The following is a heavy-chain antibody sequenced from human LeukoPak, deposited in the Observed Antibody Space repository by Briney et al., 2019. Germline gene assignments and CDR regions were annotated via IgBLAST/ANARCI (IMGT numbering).Heavy chain of an antibody. V-gene: IGHV3-23*01. Sequence: GGSLRLSCAASGFTFSSYAMSWVRQAPGKGLEWVSAISGSGGTTYYADSVKGRFTISRDNSKNTLYLQMNSLRAEDTAVYYCAKSLTMIVVVHAFDIWGQGTMVTVSS. CDR3: AKSLTMIVVVHAFDI. CDR1: GFTFSSYA. D-gene: IGHD3-22*01. J-gene: IGHJ3*02. CDR2: ISGSGGTT.